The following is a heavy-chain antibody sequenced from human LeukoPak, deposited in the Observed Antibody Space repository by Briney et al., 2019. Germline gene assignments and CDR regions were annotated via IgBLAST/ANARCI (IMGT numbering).Heavy chain of an antibody. D-gene: IGHD3-22*01. J-gene: IGHJ4*02. CDR3: ARVRDSSGYLDY. V-gene: IGHV3-53*01. Sequence: GGSLRLSCAASGFTVSSNYMSWVRQAPGKGLEWASVIYSGGSTYYADSVKGRFTISRDNSKNTLYLQMNSLRAEDTAVYYCARVRDSSGYLDYWGQGTLVTVSS. CDR1: GFTVSSNY. CDR2: IYSGGST.